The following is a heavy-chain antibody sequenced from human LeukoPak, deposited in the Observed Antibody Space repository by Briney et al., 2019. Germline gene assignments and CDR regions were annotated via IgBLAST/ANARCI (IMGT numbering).Heavy chain of an antibody. V-gene: IGHV3-21*01. CDR1: GFTFSSYS. J-gene: IGHJ4*02. CDR2: ISSSSSYI. CDR3: AREGVGTAVAGKASYLDY. Sequence: GGSLRLSCAASGFTFSSYSMDWVRQAPGKGLEWVSSISSSSSYIYYADSVKGRFTISRDNAKNSLYLQMNSLRAEDTAVYYCAREGVGTAVAGKASYLDYWGQGTLVTVSS. D-gene: IGHD6-19*01.